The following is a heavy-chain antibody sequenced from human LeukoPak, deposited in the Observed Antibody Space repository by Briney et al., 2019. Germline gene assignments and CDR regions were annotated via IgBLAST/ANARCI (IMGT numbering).Heavy chain of an antibody. V-gene: IGHV3-30*02. D-gene: IGHD2-2*01. Sequence: GGSLRLFCAASGFTFSSFGIHWVRQAPGKGLEWVTFIRYDGNNINYADSVKGRFTISRDNSNNTAHLQMNSLRGEDTAVYYCARDGRRNCSTLNCYIFSNWGQGTLVTVSS. CDR1: GFTFSSFG. CDR2: IRYDGNNI. J-gene: IGHJ4*02. CDR3: ARDGRRNCSTLNCYIFSN.